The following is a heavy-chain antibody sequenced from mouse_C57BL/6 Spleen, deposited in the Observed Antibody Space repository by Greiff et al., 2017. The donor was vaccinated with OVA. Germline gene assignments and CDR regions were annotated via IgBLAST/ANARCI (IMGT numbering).Heavy chain of an antibody. CDR1: GYAFSSSW. J-gene: IGHJ3*01. CDR2: IYPGDGDT. Sequence: QVQLQQSGPELVKPGASVKISCKASGYAFSSSWMNWVKQRPGKGLEWIGRIYPGDGDTNYNGKFKGKATLTADKSSSTAYMQLSSLTSEDSAVYFCARETGTLTFAYWGQGTLVTVSA. CDR3: ARETGTLTFAY. V-gene: IGHV1-82*01. D-gene: IGHD4-1*01.